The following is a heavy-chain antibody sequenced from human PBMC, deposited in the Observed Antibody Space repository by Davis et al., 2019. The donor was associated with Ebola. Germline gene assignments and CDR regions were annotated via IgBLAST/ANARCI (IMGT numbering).Heavy chain of an antibody. CDR2: IKYDGIEN. Sequence: GESLKISCAASDFTFRTSWMSWVRQAPGKGPEWVANIKYDGIENNYVDFVKGRFAISRDNAKNSLYLEMNSLRVEDTAVYYCARDRVVDGYNFERFYYFGMDVWGQGTTVTVSS. CDR1: DFTFRTSW. J-gene: IGHJ6*02. V-gene: IGHV3-7*01. CDR3: ARDRVVDGYNFERFYYFGMDV. D-gene: IGHD5-24*01.